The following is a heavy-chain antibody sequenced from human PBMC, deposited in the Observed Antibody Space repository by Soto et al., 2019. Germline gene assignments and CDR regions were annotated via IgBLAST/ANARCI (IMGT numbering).Heavy chain of an antibody. J-gene: IGHJ6*02. CDR3: ARGWYGSGWAYYHGMDV. Sequence: SETLSLTCAVSGGSISSSNWWSWVRQPPGKGLEWIGEIYHSGSTNYNPSLKSRVTISVDKSKNQFSLKLSSVTAADTAVYYRARGWYGSGWAYYHGMDVWGQGTTVTVSS. CDR1: GGSISSSNW. V-gene: IGHV4-4*02. D-gene: IGHD6-13*01. CDR2: IYHSGST.